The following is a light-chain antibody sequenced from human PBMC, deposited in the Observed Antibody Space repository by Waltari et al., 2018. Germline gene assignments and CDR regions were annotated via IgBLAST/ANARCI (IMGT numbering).Light chain of an antibody. CDR1: QSVSGK. J-gene: IGKJ4*01. V-gene: IGKV3-15*01. Sequence: EIVMTQSPATLSESPGERVTLSCRASQSVSGKLAWFQQKPGQAPRLLIYGATARATGIPDRFSGSGSGTEFTLTISSQQSDDVAVYYCQQYSNRPPLTFRGGTKVEIK. CDR3: QQYSNRPPLT. CDR2: GAT.